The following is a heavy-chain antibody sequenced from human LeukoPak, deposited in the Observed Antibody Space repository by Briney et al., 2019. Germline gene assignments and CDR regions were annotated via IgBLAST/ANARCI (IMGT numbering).Heavy chain of an antibody. V-gene: IGHV1-69*13. CDR2: IIPIFGTA. CDR3: ARDEGQNWFDP. J-gene: IGHJ5*02. CDR1: GYTFTNNY. Sequence: GASVKVSCKASGYTFTNNYLHWVRQAPGQGLEWMGGIIPIFGTANYAQKFQGRVTITADESTSTAYMELSSLRSEDTAVYYCARDEGQNWFDPWGQGTLVTVSS.